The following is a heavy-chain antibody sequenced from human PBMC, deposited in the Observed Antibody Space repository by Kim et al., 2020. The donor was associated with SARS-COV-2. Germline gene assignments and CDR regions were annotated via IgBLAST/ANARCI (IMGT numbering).Heavy chain of an antibody. CDR3: ARDMRYCSSTSCYLRNYYYYYGMDV. D-gene: IGHD2-2*01. J-gene: IGHJ6*02. CDR2: IYTSGST. Sequence: SETLSLTCTVSGGSISSYYWSWIRQPAGKGLEWIGRIYTSGSTNYNPSLKSRVTMSVDTSKNQFSLKLSSVTAADTAVYYCARDMRYCSSTSCYLRNYYYYYGMDVWGQGTTVTVSS. CDR1: GGSISSYY. V-gene: IGHV4-4*07.